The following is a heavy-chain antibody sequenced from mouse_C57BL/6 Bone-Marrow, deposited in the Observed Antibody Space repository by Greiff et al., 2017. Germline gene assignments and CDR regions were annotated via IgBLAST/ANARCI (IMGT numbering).Heavy chain of an antibody. CDR1: GYTFTDYY. CDR3: ASGYYYGSSGAMDY. D-gene: IGHD1-1*01. J-gene: IGHJ4*01. Sequence: VQLQESGPELVKPGASVKISCKASGYTFTDYYINWVKQRPGQGLEWIGWIFPGSGSTYYNEKFKGKATLTVDKSSSTAYMLLSSLTSEDSAVYFCASGYYYGSSGAMDYWGQGTSVTVSS. V-gene: IGHV1-75*01. CDR2: IFPGSGST.